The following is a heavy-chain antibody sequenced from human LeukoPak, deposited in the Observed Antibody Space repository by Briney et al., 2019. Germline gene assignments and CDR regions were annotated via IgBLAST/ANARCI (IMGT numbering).Heavy chain of an antibody. J-gene: IGHJ4*02. CDR1: GFTFSSYW. V-gene: IGHV3-74*01. CDR2: INSDGSST. Sequence: GGSLRLSRAASGFTFSSYWMHWVRQAPGKGLVWVSRINSDGSSTSYADSVKGRFTISRDNAKNTLYLQMNSLRADDTAVYYCARGQFSRVVTTVTTGIDYWGQGTLVTVSS. D-gene: IGHD4-4*01. CDR3: ARGQFSRVVTTVTTGIDY.